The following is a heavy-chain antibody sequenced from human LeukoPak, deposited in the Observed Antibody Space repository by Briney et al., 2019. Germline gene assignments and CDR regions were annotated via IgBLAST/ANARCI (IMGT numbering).Heavy chain of an antibody. CDR3: ARGREGSYLAY. CDR2: INHSGST. Sequence: PSETLSLTCAVYGGSFSGYYWSWIRQPPGKGLEWIGEINHSGSTNYNPSLRSRVTISVDTSKNQFSLKLSSVTAADTAAYYCARGREGSYLAYWGQGTLVTVSS. J-gene: IGHJ4*02. D-gene: IGHD3-10*01. V-gene: IGHV4-34*01. CDR1: GGSFSGYY.